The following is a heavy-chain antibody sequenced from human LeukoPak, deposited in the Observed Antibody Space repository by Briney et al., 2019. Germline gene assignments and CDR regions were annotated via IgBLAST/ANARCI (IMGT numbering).Heavy chain of an antibody. Sequence: PGRSLRLSCAASGFTFSTYEMHWVRQAPGKGLEWVAVISHDGNDQYYGDSVKGRFTISRDNSKNALYLQMNSLRLEATAVYYCARDRDCSRTSCFNAFDVWGQGTMAIVSS. CDR2: ISHDGNDQ. CDR1: GFTFSTYE. V-gene: IGHV3-30*04. J-gene: IGHJ3*01. D-gene: IGHD2-2*01. CDR3: ARDRDCSRTSCFNAFDV.